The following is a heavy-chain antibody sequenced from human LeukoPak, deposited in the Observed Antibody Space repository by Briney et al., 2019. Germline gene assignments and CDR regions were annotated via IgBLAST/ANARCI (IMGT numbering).Heavy chain of an antibody. CDR3: ARGLRYFDWLGEYGMDV. V-gene: IGHV3-48*04. CDR1: GFTFSSYS. J-gene: IGHJ6*02. D-gene: IGHD3-9*01. Sequence: GGSLRLSCAASGFTFSSYSMNWVRQAPGKGLEWVSYISSSSSTIYYADSVKGRFTISRDNAKNSLYLQMNSLRAEDTAVYYCARGLRYFDWLGEYGMDVWGQGTTVSVSS. CDR2: ISSSSSTI.